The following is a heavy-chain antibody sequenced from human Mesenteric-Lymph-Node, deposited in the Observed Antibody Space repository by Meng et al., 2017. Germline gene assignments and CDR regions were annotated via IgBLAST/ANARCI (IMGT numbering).Heavy chain of an antibody. CDR3: ARDHYCGGDCDAFDI. D-gene: IGHD2-21*02. Sequence: GSLRLSCTVSGGSISSSSYYWGWIRQPPGKGLEWIGEINHSGSTNYNPSLKSRVTISVDTSKNQFSLKLSSVTAADTAVYYCARDHYCGGDCDAFDIWGQGTMVTVSS. V-gene: IGHV4-39*07. CDR1: GGSISSSSYY. J-gene: IGHJ3*02. CDR2: INHSGST.